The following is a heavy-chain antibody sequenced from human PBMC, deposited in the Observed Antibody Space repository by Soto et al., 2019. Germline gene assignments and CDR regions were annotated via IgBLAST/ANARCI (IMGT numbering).Heavy chain of an antibody. J-gene: IGHJ6*03. D-gene: IGHD2-2*01. CDR2: IHYSGST. Sequence: SETLSHSSTGSAGTLSRSNWSLIRHPPGKRLEWIGYIHYSGSTNYNPSLKSRVTISVDTSKNQFSLKLSSVTAADTAVYYCARHPYCSSTSCRYTGNYDYMDVWVKGTTVT. V-gene: IGHV4-59*08. CDR1: AGTLSRSN. CDR3: ARHPYCSSTSCRYTGNYDYMDV.